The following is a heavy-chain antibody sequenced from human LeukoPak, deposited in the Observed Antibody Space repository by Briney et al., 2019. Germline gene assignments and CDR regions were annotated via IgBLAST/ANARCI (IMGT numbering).Heavy chain of an antibody. V-gene: IGHV3-30*18. CDR3: AKEIAVADYFDY. CDR2: VSSDGNKE. CDR1: GFTFSSYG. Sequence: GRSLRLSCAASGFTFSSYGMHWVRQAPGKGLEWVAVVSSDGNKEYYADSVKGRFTISRDNSKNTLYLQMNSLRVEDTAVFYCAKEIAVADYFDYWGQGTLVTVSS. J-gene: IGHJ4*02. D-gene: IGHD6-19*01.